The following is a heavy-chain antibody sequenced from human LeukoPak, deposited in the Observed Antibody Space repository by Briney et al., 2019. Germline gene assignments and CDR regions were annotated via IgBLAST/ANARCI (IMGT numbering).Heavy chain of an antibody. Sequence: GGSLRLSCAASGFTFSNYAMSWVRQAPEKGLEWVSSITTSGDTYYADSVKGRFTISRDNNKNTVFLQLNSLRAADTALYYCVRRISAPDCRGQGALVTVSS. CDR1: GFTFSNYA. CDR3: VRRISAPDC. V-gene: IGHV3-23*01. CDR2: ITTSGDT. D-gene: IGHD2-15*01. J-gene: IGHJ4*02.